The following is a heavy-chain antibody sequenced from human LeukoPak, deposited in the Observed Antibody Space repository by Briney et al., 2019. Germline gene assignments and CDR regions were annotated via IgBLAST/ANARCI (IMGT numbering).Heavy chain of an antibody. CDR1: GGSFSGYY. J-gene: IGHJ4*02. CDR3: ASTGDLRDDY. Sequence: SETLSLTCAVYGGSFSGYYWSWIRQPPGKGLEWIGEINHSGSTNYNPSLKSRVTISVDTSKNQFSLKLSSVTAADTAVYYCASTGDLRDDYWGQGTLVTVSS. V-gene: IGHV4-34*01. D-gene: IGHD4-17*01. CDR2: INHSGST.